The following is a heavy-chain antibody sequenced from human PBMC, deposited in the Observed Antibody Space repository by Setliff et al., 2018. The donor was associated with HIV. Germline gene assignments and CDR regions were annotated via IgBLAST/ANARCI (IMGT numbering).Heavy chain of an antibody. Sequence: SETLSLTCTVSGGSISSGTYYWSWIRQHPGKGLEWIGYIYYSGGTYYNPSLKSRVTISVDTSKNQFSLKLSSVTAADTAVYYCARCSSSSKYHYYYMDVWGKGTTVTVSS. CDR2: IYYSGGT. V-gene: IGHV4-31*03. J-gene: IGHJ6*03. CDR1: GGSISSGTYY. D-gene: IGHD6-6*01. CDR3: ARCSSSSKYHYYYMDV.